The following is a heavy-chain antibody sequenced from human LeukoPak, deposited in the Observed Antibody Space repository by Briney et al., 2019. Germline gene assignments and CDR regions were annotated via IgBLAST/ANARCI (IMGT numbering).Heavy chain of an antibody. J-gene: IGHJ4*02. Sequence: GGSLRLSCAASGFTFSNFGMTWVRQAPGKGLEWVANIKEDGSEIYYLDSVKGRFTISRDSAKNSLYLQMNNLRADDTAVYYCARNRASLDYWGQGTLVTVSS. CDR3: ARNRASLDY. CDR1: GFTFSNFG. V-gene: IGHV3-7*05. D-gene: IGHD3-16*02. CDR2: IKEDGSEI.